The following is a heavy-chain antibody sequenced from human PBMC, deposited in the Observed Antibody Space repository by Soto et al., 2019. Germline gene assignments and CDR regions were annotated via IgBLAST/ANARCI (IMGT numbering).Heavy chain of an antibody. CDR2: ISAYNGNT. J-gene: IGHJ4*02. V-gene: IGHV1-18*04. CDR1: GYTFTTHG. D-gene: IGHD3-22*01. Sequence: GASVKVSCKASGYTFTTHGISWVRQAPGQGLEWMGWISAYNGNTNYAQKLQGRVTMTTDTSTSTAYMELRSLRSDDTAVYYCARGPVSIVVVTPFDYWGQGTLVTVSS. CDR3: ARGPVSIVVVTPFDY.